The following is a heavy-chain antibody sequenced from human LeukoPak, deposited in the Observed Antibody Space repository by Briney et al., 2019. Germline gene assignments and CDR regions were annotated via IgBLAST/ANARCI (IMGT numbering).Heavy chain of an antibody. V-gene: IGHV1-69*13. CDR2: IIPIFGTA. Sequence: SVKVSCKASGGTFISYAISWVRQAPGQGLEWMGGIIPIFGTANYAQKFQGRVTITADESTSTAYMELSSLRSEDTAVYYCARVPAAYYGMDVWGQGTTVTVSS. J-gene: IGHJ6*02. CDR1: GGTFISYA. CDR3: ARVPAAYYGMDV. D-gene: IGHD2-2*01.